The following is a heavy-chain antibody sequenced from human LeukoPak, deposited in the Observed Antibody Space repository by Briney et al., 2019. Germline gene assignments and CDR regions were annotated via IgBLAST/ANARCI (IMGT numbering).Heavy chain of an antibody. V-gene: IGHV5-51*01. Sequence: GESLKISCKGSGYSFTSYWIGWVRQMPGKGLEWMGIIYPGDSDTRYSPSFQGQVTISADKSISTAYLQWSSLKASDTAMYYCALTTVTTDNWFDPWGQGTLVTVSS. CDR3: ALTTVTTDNWFDP. J-gene: IGHJ5*02. CDR2: IYPGDSDT. CDR1: GYSFTSYW. D-gene: IGHD4-17*01.